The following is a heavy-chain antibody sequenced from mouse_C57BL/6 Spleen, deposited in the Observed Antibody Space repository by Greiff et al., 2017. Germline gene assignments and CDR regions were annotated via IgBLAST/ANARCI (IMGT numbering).Heavy chain of an antibody. CDR3: ARRGFFAY. J-gene: IGHJ3*01. V-gene: IGHV1-50*01. Sequence: VKLQQPGAELVKPGASVKLSCKASGYNFTSYWMQWVKQRPGQGLEWIGGIDPSASYTNYNQKFQGKATLTVDTSSSTAYMQLSSLTSEDSAVYYCARRGFFAYWGQGTLVTVSA. CDR1: GYNFTSYW. CDR2: IDPSASYT.